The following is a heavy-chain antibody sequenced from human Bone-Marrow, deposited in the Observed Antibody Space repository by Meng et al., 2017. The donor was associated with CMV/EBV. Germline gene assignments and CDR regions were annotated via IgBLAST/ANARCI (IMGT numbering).Heavy chain of an antibody. Sequence: GGSLRLSCAASGFTFNNYAMNWVRQAPGKGLEWVSGISSSGANTYYADSVKGRFTISRDNAKNTLYLQMNSLRAEDTALYYCAKDAPTSATTWYPFDSWGQGTLVTGSS. D-gene: IGHD6-13*01. CDR3: AKDAPTSATTWYPFDS. V-gene: IGHV3-23*01. CDR1: GFTFNNYA. CDR2: ISSSGANT. J-gene: IGHJ4*02.